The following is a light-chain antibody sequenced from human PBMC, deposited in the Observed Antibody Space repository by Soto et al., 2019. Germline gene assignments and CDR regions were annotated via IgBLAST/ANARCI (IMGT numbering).Light chain of an antibody. CDR1: SSDVGSYNL. Sequence: QSALTQPASVSGSPGQSITISCTRTSSDVGSYNLVSWYQQHPGKAPQVMIYEVSKRPSGVSNRFSGSKSGNTASLTISGLQAEDEADYYCCSDGGSYVFGTGTKLTVL. CDR3: CSDGGSYV. CDR2: EVS. V-gene: IGLV2-23*02. J-gene: IGLJ1*01.